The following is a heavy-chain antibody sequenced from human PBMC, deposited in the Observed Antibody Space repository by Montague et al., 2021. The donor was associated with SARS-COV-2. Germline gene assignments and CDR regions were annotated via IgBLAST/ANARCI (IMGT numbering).Heavy chain of an antibody. J-gene: IGHJ6*02. D-gene: IGHD3-9*01. V-gene: IGHV3-66*01. CDR2: IYSGGST. CDR1: GFTVSRNY. CDR3: ARDRYFDWLLSYGMDV. Sequence: SLRLSCAASGFTVSRNYMSWVRQAPGKGLEWVSVIYSGGSTYYADSVKGRFTISRDNSKNTLYLQMNSLRAEDTAVYYCARDRYFDWLLSYGMDVWGQGTTVTVSS.